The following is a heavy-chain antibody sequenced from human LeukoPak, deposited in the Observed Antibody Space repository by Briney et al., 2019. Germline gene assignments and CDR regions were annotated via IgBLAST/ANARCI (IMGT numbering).Heavy chain of an antibody. CDR2: INHSAST. CDR3: ARGPTGTTVRGSYFYYYMDV. D-gene: IGHD1-7*01. J-gene: IGHJ6*03. CDR1: GGSFSGYY. Sequence: SETLSLTCAVYGGSFSGYYWSWIRQPPGKGLEWIGEINHSASTNYNPSLKSRVTISVDTSKNQFSLKLSSVTAADTAVYYCARGPTGTTVRGSYFYYYMDVWGQGTLVTVSS. V-gene: IGHV4-34*01.